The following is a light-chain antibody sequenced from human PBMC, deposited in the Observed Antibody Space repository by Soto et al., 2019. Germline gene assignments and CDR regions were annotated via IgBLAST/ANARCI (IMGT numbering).Light chain of an antibody. Sequence: EIVLTQSPGTLSLSPGEGATLSCRAGESVSSTYLAWYQQKPGQAPRLLIYGASSRATGIPDRFSGSGSGTDFTLTISRLEPEDFAVYYCQQYGSSPSWTFGQGTKVDIK. V-gene: IGKV3-20*01. J-gene: IGKJ1*01. CDR3: QQYGSSPSWT. CDR2: GAS. CDR1: ESVSSTY.